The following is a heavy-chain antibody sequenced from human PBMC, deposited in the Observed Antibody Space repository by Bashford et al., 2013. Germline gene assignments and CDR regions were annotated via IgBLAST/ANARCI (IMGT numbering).Heavy chain of an antibody. J-gene: IGHJ6*03. D-gene: IGHD3-10*01. Sequence: VRQAPGKGLEWVSSISPSSRYIYYADSVKGRFTISRDNANNSLYLQMNSLRAEDTALYYCAREADHYGSGSYSYHYMGVWGKGTTVTVSS. CDR2: ISPSSRYI. CDR3: AREADHYGSGSYSYHYMGV. V-gene: IGHV3-21*06.